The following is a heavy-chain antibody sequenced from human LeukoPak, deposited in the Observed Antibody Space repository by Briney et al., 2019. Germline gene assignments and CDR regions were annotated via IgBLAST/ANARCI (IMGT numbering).Heavy chain of an antibody. CDR3: AKSTAMVTWGSFDI. J-gene: IGHJ3*02. Sequence: GGSLRLSCAASGFTFDDYTMNWVRQGPGKGLEWVSLITWDGGTTYYADSVKGRFTISRDNSKNSLYLQMHSLGTEDTALYYCAKSTAMVTWGSFDIWGQGTMVTVSS. CDR2: ITWDGGTT. CDR1: GFTFDDYT. D-gene: IGHD5-18*01. V-gene: IGHV3-43*01.